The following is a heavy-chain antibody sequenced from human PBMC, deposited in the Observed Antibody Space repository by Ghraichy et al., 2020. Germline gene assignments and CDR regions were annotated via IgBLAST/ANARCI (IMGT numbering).Heavy chain of an antibody. CDR2: IYNSGNT. D-gene: IGHD3-9*01. CDR3: ARGLNHDILTGRIMPSYYYGMDV. CDR1: GGFIRSTGYY. V-gene: IGHV4-39*01. J-gene: IGHJ6*02. Sequence: SQTLSLTCTVSGGFIRSTGYYWVWIRQPPGKGLEWIGHIYNSGNTNYNPSLKSRLTISVDTSKNQFSLKLTSVTAADTAVYYCARGLNHDILTGRIMPSYYYGMDVWGQGTTVTVSS.